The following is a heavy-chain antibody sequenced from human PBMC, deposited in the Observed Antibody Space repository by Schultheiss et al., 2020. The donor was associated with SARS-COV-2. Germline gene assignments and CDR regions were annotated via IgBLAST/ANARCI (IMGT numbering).Heavy chain of an antibody. D-gene: IGHD2-2*01. Sequence: GGSLRLSCAASGFTFSGSAMHWVRQASGKGLEWIGRIRSKANSYATAYAASVKGRFTISRDDSKNTAYLQMNSLKTEDTAVYYCANAGYQLLYYYYYGMDVWGQGTTVTVSS. CDR3: ANAGYQLLYYYYYGMDV. V-gene: IGHV3-73*01. J-gene: IGHJ6*02. CDR2: IRSKANSYAT. CDR1: GFTFSGSA.